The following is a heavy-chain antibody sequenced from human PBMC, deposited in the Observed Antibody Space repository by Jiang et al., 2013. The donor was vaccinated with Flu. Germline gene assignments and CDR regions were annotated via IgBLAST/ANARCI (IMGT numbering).Heavy chain of an antibody. Sequence: QLLESGGGVVQPGGSLTLSCAASGFNFSIYGMHWVRLAPGKGLEWVAATWHDETRKHYADSVRGRFTISRDNSKNTLYLQMNSLRAEDTAIYYCARDQWAWEYSYGRDGYNSLLAYWGQGTLVTVSS. CDR2: TWHDETRK. J-gene: IGHJ4*02. D-gene: IGHD5-24*01. CDR1: GFNFSIYG. V-gene: IGHV3-33*01. CDR3: ARDQWAWEYSYGRDGYNSLLAY.